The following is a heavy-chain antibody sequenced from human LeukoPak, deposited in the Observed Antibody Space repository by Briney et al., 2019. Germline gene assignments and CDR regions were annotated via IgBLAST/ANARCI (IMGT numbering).Heavy chain of an antibody. CDR3: AKRMVYLDY. Sequence: GGSLRLSCAASGFTFSSYTMHWVRQAPGKGLEYVSAISSNGGSTYYANSVKGRFTISRDNSKNTLFLQMGSLRAEDMAVYYCAKRMVYLDYWGQGTLVTVSS. V-gene: IGHV3-64*01. CDR1: GFTFSSYT. CDR2: ISSNGGST. J-gene: IGHJ4*02. D-gene: IGHD2-8*01.